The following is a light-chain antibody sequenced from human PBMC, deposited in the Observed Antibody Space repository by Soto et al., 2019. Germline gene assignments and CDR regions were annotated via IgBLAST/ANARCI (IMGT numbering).Light chain of an antibody. V-gene: IGLV2-8*01. Sequence: QSALTQPPSASGPPGQSVTISCTGTSSDVGGYHYVSWYQQHPGKAPKLMIHEVTKRPSGVPDRFSGSKSGNTASLTVSGLQGEDEADYYCSSYAGSNNLVFGGGTKVTVL. CDR1: SSDVGGYHY. J-gene: IGLJ2*01. CDR2: EVT. CDR3: SSYAGSNNLV.